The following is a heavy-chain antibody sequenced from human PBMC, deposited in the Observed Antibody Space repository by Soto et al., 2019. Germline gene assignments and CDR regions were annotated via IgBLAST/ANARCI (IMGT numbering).Heavy chain of an antibody. CDR1: GFTFSIYS. Sequence: GGSLRLSCSASGFTFSIYSMSWVRQAAGKGLEWVSTISGTGDSTYYADSVKGRFTIFRDNSKKTLYLQMYSLRADDTAVYYCAKGYDAYLVPFDYWGQGTLVTVSS. CDR3: AKGYDAYLVPFDY. J-gene: IGHJ4*02. V-gene: IGHV3-23*01. CDR2: ISGTGDST. D-gene: IGHD3-16*01.